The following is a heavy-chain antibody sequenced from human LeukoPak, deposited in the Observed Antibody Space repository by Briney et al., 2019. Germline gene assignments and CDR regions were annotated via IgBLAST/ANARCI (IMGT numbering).Heavy chain of an antibody. CDR2: ISSSGSTR. CDR3: ARDSSWSPDY. V-gene: IGHV3-48*03. D-gene: IGHD2-15*01. CDR1: GFTFSSYE. Sequence: PGGSLRLSCAPSGFTFSSYEMNWVRQAPGKGLEWVSYISSSGSTRYYADSVKGRFTISRDNAKYSLYLQMNSLRAEDTAVYYCARDSSWSPDYWGQGTLVTVSS. J-gene: IGHJ4*02.